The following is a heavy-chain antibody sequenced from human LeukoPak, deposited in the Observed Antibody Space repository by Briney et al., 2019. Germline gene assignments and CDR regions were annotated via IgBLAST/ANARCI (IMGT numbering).Heavy chain of an antibody. CDR3: ARDLRYDFWSGYDY. D-gene: IGHD3-3*01. V-gene: IGHV4-4*07. CDR2: IYTSGST. Sequence: SETLSLTCTVSGGSISSYYWSWIRQPAGKGLEWIGRIYTSGSTNYNPSLKSRVTMSVDTSKNQFSLKLSSVAAADTAVYYCARDLRYDFWSGYDYWGQGTLVTVSS. CDR1: GGSISSYY. J-gene: IGHJ4*02.